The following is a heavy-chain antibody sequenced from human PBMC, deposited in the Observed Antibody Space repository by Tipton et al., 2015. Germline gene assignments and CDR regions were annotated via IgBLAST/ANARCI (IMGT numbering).Heavy chain of an antibody. Sequence: TLSLTCAVSRGSVNSGSFYWSWIRLPPGKGLECIGYIHNSGNTDYNPSLKSRVTISLDMSKNQFSLRLTSVTAADTAVYYCACQDYDSLTRDYQTVDYWGQGTLVTVSS. D-gene: IGHD3-9*01. CDR2: IHNSGNT. V-gene: IGHV4-61*01. CDR3: ACQDYDSLTRDYQTVDY. CDR1: RGSVNSGSFY. J-gene: IGHJ4*02.